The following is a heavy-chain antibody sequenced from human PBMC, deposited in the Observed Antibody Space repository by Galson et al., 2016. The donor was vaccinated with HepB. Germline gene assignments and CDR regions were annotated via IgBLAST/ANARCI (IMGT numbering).Heavy chain of an antibody. CDR3: ARGRSSAEYYGLDV. V-gene: IGHV3-33*02. CDR1: GFSFSSYA. CDR2: IWYDGSKE. J-gene: IGHJ6*02. Sequence: SLRLSCAASGFSFSSYALHWVRQAPGKGLEWVAAIWYDGSKEFYADSAKGRFTISRDDSKNTLFLQMNSLRAEDTALYYCARGRSSAEYYGLDVWGQGTAVTVSS. D-gene: IGHD6-25*01.